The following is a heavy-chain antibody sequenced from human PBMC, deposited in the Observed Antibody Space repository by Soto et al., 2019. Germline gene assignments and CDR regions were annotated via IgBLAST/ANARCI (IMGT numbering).Heavy chain of an antibody. V-gene: IGHV1-69*01. CDR3: GRVRGGFGVSRGDYYYYGMDV. J-gene: IGHJ6*02. Sequence: QVQLVQSGAEVKKPGSSVKVSCKASGGTFSSYAISWVRQAPGQGLEWMGGIIPIFGTANYAQKFQGRVTITADESTSTAYMELSSLRTEDKAVYFCGRVRGGFGVSRGDYYYYGMDVWGQGTTVTVSS. CDR1: GGTFSSYA. CDR2: IIPIFGTA. D-gene: IGHD3-3*01.